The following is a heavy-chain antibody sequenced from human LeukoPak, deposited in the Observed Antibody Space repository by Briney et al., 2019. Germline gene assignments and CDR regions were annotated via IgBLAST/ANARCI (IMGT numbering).Heavy chain of an antibody. CDR3: ARGGYFDWLPRGGCWFDP. CDR2: INHSGST. Sequence: PSETLSLTCAVYGGSFSGYYWSWIRQPPGKGLEWIGEINHSGSTNYNPSLKSRVTISVDTSKNQFSLKLSSVTAADTAVYYCARGGYFDWLPRGGCWFDPWGQGTLVTVSS. V-gene: IGHV4-34*01. D-gene: IGHD3-9*01. J-gene: IGHJ5*02. CDR1: GGSFSGYY.